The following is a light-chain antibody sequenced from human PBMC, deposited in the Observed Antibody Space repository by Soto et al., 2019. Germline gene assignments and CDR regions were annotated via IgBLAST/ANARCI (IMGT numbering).Light chain of an antibody. CDR1: SSNIGAGYD. CDR2: GNS. CDR3: QSYDSSLSGSGV. V-gene: IGLV1-40*01. J-gene: IGLJ3*02. Sequence: QSVLTQPPSVSGVPGQRVTISCTGSSSNIGAGYDVHWYQQLPGTAPKLLIYGNSNRPSGVPDRFSGSKSGTSASLAITGLQAEDEGDYYCQSYDSSLSGSGVFGGGTKVTVL.